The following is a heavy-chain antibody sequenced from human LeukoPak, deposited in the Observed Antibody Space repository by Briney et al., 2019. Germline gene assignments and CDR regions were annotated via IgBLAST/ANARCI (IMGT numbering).Heavy chain of an antibody. CDR3: ARGRQGITIFGVALYGMDV. D-gene: IGHD3-3*01. J-gene: IGHJ6*02. Sequence: PGGSLRLSCAASGFTVSSNYMSWVRQAPGKGLEWVSVIYSGGSTCYADSVKGRFTISRDNSKNTLYLQMNSLRAEDTAVYYCARGRQGITIFGVALYGMDVWGQGTTVTVSS. CDR1: GFTVSSNY. V-gene: IGHV3-66*01. CDR2: IYSGGST.